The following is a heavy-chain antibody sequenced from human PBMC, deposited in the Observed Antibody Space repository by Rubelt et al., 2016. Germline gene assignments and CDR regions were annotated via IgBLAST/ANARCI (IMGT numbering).Heavy chain of an antibody. CDR2: MNPTSGNT. CDR3: ARLAITIVGVVVYYYGMDV. D-gene: IGHD3-3*01. V-gene: IGHV1-8*01. J-gene: IGHJ6*02. Sequence: QVQLVQSGAEVKKPGASVKVSCKASGYTFTSYDINWVRQATGQGLEWMGWMNPTSGNTGYAQKFQGRVTMTRNTSISTAYMELSSLRAEDTAGYYCARLAITIVGVVVYYYGMDVWGQGTTVTVSS. CDR1: GYTFTSYD.